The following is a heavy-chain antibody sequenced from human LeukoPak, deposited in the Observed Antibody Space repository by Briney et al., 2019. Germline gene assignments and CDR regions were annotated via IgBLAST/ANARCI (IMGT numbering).Heavy chain of an antibody. CDR1: GGSISGSPYY. CDR3: ARHWLVPANFFDY. V-gene: IGHV4-39*01. Sequence: SETLSLTCTVSGGSISGSPYYWGWIRQSPGTGLEWIASMYYSGSTYYKPSLKSRVTISVDTSKNQFSLKVTSVTAADTAVYYCARHWLVPANFFDYWGQGTLVTVSS. CDR2: MYYSGST. D-gene: IGHD2-2*01. J-gene: IGHJ4*02.